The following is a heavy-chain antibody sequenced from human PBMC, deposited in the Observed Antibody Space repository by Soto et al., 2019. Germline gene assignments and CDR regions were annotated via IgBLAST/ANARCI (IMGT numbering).Heavy chain of an antibody. J-gene: IGHJ4*02. V-gene: IGHV3-33*01. CDR1: GFTFSTYG. CDR2: IWYDGSHK. Sequence: GESLKISCAASGFTFSTYGMHWVRQAPGMGLEWVAVIWYDGSHKDYADSVKGRFTISRDNSKNTLYLQMNSLRVEDTAVYYCARAVGPFDYWGKGTLVTVSS. CDR3: ARAVGPFDY. D-gene: IGHD1-26*01.